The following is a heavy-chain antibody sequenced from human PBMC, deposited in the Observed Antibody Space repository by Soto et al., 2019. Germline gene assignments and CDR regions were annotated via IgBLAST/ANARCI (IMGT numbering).Heavy chain of an antibody. D-gene: IGHD1-26*01. V-gene: IGHV3-9*01. Sequence: DVQLVESGGGLVQPGRSLRLSCVASGFTFDDFGMHWVRQAPGKGLEWVSSIGWNNGNIDYADSVKGRFTISRDNAKNSLYLQMDSLRTEDTALYYCATGAYHELPHHGMDVWGPGTTVTVSS. CDR2: IGWNNGNI. CDR3: ATGAYHELPHHGMDV. CDR1: GFTFDDFG. J-gene: IGHJ6*02.